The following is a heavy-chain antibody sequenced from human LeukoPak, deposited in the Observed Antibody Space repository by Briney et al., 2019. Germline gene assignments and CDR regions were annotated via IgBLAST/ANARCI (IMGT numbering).Heavy chain of an antibody. Sequence: SETLSLTCTVSGGSISSYYWSWIRQPPGKGLEWIGYIYYTGSTNYNPSLKSRVTISVDTSKNLFSLKLSSVTAADTAVYYCARDGEGAYYYGSGSQHYGMDIWGQGTTVTVSS. CDR3: ARDGEGAYYYGSGSQHYGMDI. CDR2: IYYTGST. V-gene: IGHV4-59*12. CDR1: GGSISSYY. J-gene: IGHJ6*02. D-gene: IGHD3-10*01.